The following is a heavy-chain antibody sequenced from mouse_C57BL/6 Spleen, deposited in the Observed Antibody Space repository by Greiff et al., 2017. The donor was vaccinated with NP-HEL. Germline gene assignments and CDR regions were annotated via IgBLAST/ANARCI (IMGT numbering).Heavy chain of an antibody. CDR2: IDPSDSST. CDR1: GYTFTSYW. CDR3: ARYYGNYGAMDY. Sequence: QVQLQQPGAELVKPGASVKLSCKASGYTFTSYWMQWVKQRPGQGLEWIGEIDPSDSSTTYNQKFKGKATLTVDTSSSTAYMQLSSLTSEDSAVYYCARYYGNYGAMDYWGQGTSVTVSS. D-gene: IGHD2-1*01. J-gene: IGHJ4*01. V-gene: IGHV1-50*01.